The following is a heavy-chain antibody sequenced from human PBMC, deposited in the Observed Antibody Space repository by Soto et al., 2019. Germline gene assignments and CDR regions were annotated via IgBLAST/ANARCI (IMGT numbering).Heavy chain of an antibody. CDR3: ARDIDYYDSSGYQDY. CDR1: GFIFSRYE. D-gene: IGHD3-22*01. J-gene: IGHJ4*02. Sequence: PGGSLRLSCAASGFIFSRYEMNWVRQAPGKGLEWVSYINTRGNIIHYADSVKGRFAISRDNAENSLYLQMNSLRAEDTAVYYCARDIDYYDSSGYQDYWGQGSLVTSPQ. V-gene: IGHV3-48*03. CDR2: INTRGNII.